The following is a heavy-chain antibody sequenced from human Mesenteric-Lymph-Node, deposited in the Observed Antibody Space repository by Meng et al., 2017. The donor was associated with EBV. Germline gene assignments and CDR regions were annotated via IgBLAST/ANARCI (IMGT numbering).Heavy chain of an antibody. J-gene: IGHJ4*02. CDR1: GGSVNSGGYS. CDR3: AGGDYVNQFNY. D-gene: IGHD4-17*01. CDR2: VHHSGLT. V-gene: IGHV4-30-2*06. Sequence: PPLQESGSGLVKPSRTLSLTGTVSGGSVNSGGYSWSWSRQSPEKGLEWIGYVHHSGLTYYNPSLETRVIISLERSKNQFSLKLTSVTAADTAVYYCAGGDYVNQFNYWGQGTLVTVSS.